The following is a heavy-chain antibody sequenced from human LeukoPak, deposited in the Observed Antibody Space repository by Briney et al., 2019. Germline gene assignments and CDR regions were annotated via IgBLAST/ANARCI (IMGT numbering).Heavy chain of an antibody. CDR1: GFTFSDYY. V-gene: IGHV3-11*05. Sequence: PGGSLRLSCAASGFTFSDYYMSWIRQAPGKGLEWASYISSSSYTNYADSVKGRFTISRDNAKNSLYLQMNSLRAEDTAVYYCARDLHDYGDYEAIGWGQGTLVTVSS. CDR2: ISSSSYT. CDR3: ARDLHDYGDYEAIG. J-gene: IGHJ4*02. D-gene: IGHD4-17*01.